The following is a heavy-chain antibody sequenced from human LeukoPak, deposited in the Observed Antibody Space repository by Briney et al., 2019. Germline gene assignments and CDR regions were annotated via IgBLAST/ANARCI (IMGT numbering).Heavy chain of an antibody. CDR1: GYTFTIYG. CDR3: ARGEATVTTYYYGMDV. D-gene: IGHD4-17*01. Sequence: ASVNVSFKASGYTFTIYGISWVRQAPGQGLEWMGWISAYNGNTNYSQKLQGRVTMTTDTSTSTAYMELRSLRSDDPAVYYCARGEATVTTYYYGMDVWGQGTTVTVSS. J-gene: IGHJ6*02. CDR2: ISAYNGNT. V-gene: IGHV1-18*01.